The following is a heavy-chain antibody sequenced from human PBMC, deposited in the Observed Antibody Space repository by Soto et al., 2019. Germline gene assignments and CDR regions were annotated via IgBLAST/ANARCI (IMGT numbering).Heavy chain of an antibody. CDR1: GFTFSSYA. CDR3: AIDHGTYGPNCIDS. D-gene: IGHD3-10*01. CDR2: LSGRGGTT. Sequence: EVQLLESGGGLVQPGGSLRLSCAASGFTFSSYAMSWIRQTPGKGLEWVSTLSGRGGTTYYADPVKGQFTISRDNSKSTLYRQMNSLRAEDTAVYYCAIDHGTYGPNCIDSCGQGTLVTVSS. J-gene: IGHJ5*01. V-gene: IGHV3-23*01.